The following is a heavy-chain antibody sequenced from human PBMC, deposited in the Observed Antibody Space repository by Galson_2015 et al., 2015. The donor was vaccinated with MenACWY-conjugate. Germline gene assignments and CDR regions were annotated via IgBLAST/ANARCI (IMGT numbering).Heavy chain of an antibody. Sequence: SETLSLTCTVSGGSISSSNYYWGWIRQPPGKGLEWIGNIYYSGDTYYNPSPKSRVSISVDTSKNQFSLKLSSVSAADTAVYYCARLPSTNSWYWYFDLWGRGTLVTVSS. V-gene: IGHV4-39*01. D-gene: IGHD2-2*01. CDR2: IYYSGDT. CDR1: GGSISSSNYY. J-gene: IGHJ2*01. CDR3: ARLPSTNSWYWYFDL.